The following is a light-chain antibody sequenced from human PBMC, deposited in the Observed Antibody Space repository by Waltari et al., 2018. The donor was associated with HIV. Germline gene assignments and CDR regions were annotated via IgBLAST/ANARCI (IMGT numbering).Light chain of an antibody. CDR3: QQTYSTPTT. Sequence: DIQLTQSPSSLSASVGDRFTIACRASQGINKYLNWYRQKPGKAPELLIYAASNLQSGVPSRFSASGSGTDFTLTITSLQPEDFATYYCQQTYSTPTTFGQGTKLE. V-gene: IGKV1-39*01. CDR1: QGINKY. CDR2: AAS. J-gene: IGKJ2*01.